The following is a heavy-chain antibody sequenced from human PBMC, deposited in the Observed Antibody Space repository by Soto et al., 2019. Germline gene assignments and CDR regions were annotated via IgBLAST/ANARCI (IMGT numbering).Heavy chain of an antibody. CDR3: AVGRHKTSGSNTWFDP. CDR2: TSDTGGGT. V-gene: IGHV3-23*01. Sequence: PGGSLRLSCAASGVNFSSYAMNWVRQAPGKGLEWVSTTSDTGGGTFYAGSVKGRFTISRDNSKNTLYLQMHSLRADDSAIYFCAVGRHKTSGSNTWFDPWGRGTLVTVSS. D-gene: IGHD3-22*01. J-gene: IGHJ5*02. CDR1: GVNFSSYA.